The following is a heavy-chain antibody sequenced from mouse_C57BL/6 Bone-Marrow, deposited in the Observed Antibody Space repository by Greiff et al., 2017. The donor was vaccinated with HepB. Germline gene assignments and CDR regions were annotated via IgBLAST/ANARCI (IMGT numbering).Heavy chain of an antibody. CDR2: ISDGGSYT. J-gene: IGHJ4*01. Sequence: EVQLQESGGGLVKPGGSLKLSCAASGFTFSSYAMSWVRQTPEKRLEWVATISDGGSYTYYPDNVKGRFTISRDNAKNNLYLQMSHLKSEDTAMYYCARERWDGYPYAMDYWGQGTSVTVSS. D-gene: IGHD2-3*01. CDR1: GFTFSSYA. CDR3: ARERWDGYPYAMDY. V-gene: IGHV5-4*01.